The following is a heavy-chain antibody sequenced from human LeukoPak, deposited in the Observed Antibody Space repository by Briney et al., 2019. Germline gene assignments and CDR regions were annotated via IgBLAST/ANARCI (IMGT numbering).Heavy chain of an antibody. CDR2: IRYDGSNK. D-gene: IGHD1-26*01. Sequence: TGGSLRLSCAASGFTFSSYGMHWARQAPGKGLEWVAFIRYDGSNKYYADSVKGRFTIPRDNSKNTLYLQMNSLRAEDTAVYYCAKVPGDTASGDYWGQGTLVTVSS. CDR3: AKVPGDTASGDY. V-gene: IGHV3-30*02. CDR1: GFTFSSYG. J-gene: IGHJ4*02.